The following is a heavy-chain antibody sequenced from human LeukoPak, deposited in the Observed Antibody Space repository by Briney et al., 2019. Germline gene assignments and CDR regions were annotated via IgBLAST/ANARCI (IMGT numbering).Heavy chain of an antibody. Sequence: ASVKVSCKASGYTFTSYDISWVRQAPGQGLEWMGWISAYNGNTNYAQKLQGRVTMTTDTSTSTAYMELRSLRSDDTAVYYCARGGYCSSTSCYGRFDPWGQGTLVTVSS. CDR1: GYTFTSYD. D-gene: IGHD2-2*01. CDR2: ISAYNGNT. CDR3: ARGGYCSSTSCYGRFDP. V-gene: IGHV1-18*04. J-gene: IGHJ5*02.